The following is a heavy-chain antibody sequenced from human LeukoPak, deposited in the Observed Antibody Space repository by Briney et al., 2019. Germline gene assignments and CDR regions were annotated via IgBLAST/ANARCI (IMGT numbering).Heavy chain of an antibody. D-gene: IGHD3-10*01. CDR1: GFTFSSYG. J-gene: IGHJ4*02. CDR2: ISSSSSTI. Sequence: GGSLRLSCAASGFTFSSYGMNWVRQAPAKGLDWVSYISSSSSTIYYADSVKGRFTISRDNAKNSLYLQMNSLRAEDTAVYYCARDGLSGYFDYWGQGTLVTVSS. V-gene: IGHV3-48*01. CDR3: ARDGLSGYFDY.